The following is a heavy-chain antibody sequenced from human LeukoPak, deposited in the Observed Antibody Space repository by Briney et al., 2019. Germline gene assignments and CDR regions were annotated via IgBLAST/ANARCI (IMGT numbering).Heavy chain of an antibody. D-gene: IGHD3-10*01. V-gene: IGHV4-59*01. CDR1: GGSISSYY. CDR2: IYYSGST. Sequence: KPSETLSLTCTVSGGSISSYYWSWIRQPPGKGLEWIGYIYYSGSTNYSPSLKSRVTISVDTSKNQFSLKLSSVTAADTAVYYCASSYYYGSGSYSWFDPWGQGTLVTVSS. CDR3: ASSYYYGSGSYSWFDP. J-gene: IGHJ5*02.